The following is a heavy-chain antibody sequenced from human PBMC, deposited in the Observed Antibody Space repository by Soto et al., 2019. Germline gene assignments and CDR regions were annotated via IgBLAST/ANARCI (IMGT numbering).Heavy chain of an antibody. CDR1: GGSISSYY. CDR3: ASRGYSGYDSDHRSYYFDY. J-gene: IGHJ4*02. V-gene: IGHV1-46*03. CDR2: INPSGGST. Sequence: CTVSGGSISSYYWSWIRQPPGKGLEWMGIINPSGGSTSYAQKFQGRVTMTRDTSTSTVYMELSSLRSEDTAVYYCASRGYSGYDSDHRSYYFDYWGQGTLVTVSS. D-gene: IGHD5-12*01.